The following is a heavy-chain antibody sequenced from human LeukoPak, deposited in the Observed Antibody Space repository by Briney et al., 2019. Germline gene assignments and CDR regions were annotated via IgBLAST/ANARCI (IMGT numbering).Heavy chain of an antibody. Sequence: SETLSLTCTVSGGSISSYYWSWIRQPPGKGLEWIGYIYYSGSTNYNPSLKSRVTISVDTPKNQFSLKLSSVTAADTAVYYCARVGRYDFWSGVDYFDYWGQGTLVTVSS. CDR3: ARVGRYDFWSGVDYFDY. J-gene: IGHJ4*02. D-gene: IGHD3-3*01. V-gene: IGHV4-59*01. CDR2: IYYSGST. CDR1: GGSISSYY.